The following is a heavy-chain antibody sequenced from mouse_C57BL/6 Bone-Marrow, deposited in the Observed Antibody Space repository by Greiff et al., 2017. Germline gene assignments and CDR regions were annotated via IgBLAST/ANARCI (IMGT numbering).Heavy chain of an antibody. CDR1: GYTFTEYT. J-gene: IGHJ3*01. D-gene: IGHD1-1*02. CDR2: FYPGSGSI. V-gene: IGHV1-62-2*01. Sequence: VKLQQSGAELVKPGASVKLSCTASGYTFTEYTIYWVKQRSGQGLEWIGWFYPGSGSIKYNEKFKYKATLTADKSSSTVYMELSRLTSEDSAVYFCARDEEGLWCPFAYWGQGTLVTVSA. CDR3: ARDEEGLWCPFAY.